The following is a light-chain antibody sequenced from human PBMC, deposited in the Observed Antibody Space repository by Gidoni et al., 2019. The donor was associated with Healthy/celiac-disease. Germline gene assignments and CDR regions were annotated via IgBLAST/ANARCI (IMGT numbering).Light chain of an antibody. Sequence: DIKMTQSPSSLSASVGDRVTITCRASQSISSYLNWYQQKPGKAPKLLIYAASSLQSGVPSRFSGSGSGTDFTLTISSLQPEDFATYYCQQSYRTPGFDGGTKVE. J-gene: IGKJ4*01. V-gene: IGKV1-39*01. CDR1: QSISSY. CDR3: QQSYRTPG. CDR2: AAS.